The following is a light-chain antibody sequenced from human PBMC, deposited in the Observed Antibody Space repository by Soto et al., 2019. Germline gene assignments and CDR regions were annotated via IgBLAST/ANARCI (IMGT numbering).Light chain of an antibody. V-gene: IGLV2-14*01. CDR2: EVS. J-gene: IGLJ1*01. Sequence: QSVLTQPASVSGSPGQSITISCTXTXXXVXXXXXXXXXXXXXXXXXXXXXYEVSNRPSGVSNRFSGSKSGNTASLTISGLQAEDEADYYCSSYTSSTAYVFGTGTKVTVL. CDR1: XXXVXXXXX. CDR3: SSYTSSTAYV.